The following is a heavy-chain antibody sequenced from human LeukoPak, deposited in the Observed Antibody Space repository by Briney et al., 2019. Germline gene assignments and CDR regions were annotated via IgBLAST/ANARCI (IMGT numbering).Heavy chain of an antibody. CDR3: ATIDPNYYYYYMDV. J-gene: IGHJ6*03. CDR2: ISYSGST. Sequence: SETLSLTCAVYGGSFSGYYWSWIRQPPGKGLEWLWYISYSGSTNYNPSLKSRVTISLDTSKNQFSLNLSSVTAADTAVYYCATIDPNYYYYYMDVWGKGTTVTVSS. V-gene: IGHV4-59*01. CDR1: GGSFSGYY. D-gene: IGHD5-24*01.